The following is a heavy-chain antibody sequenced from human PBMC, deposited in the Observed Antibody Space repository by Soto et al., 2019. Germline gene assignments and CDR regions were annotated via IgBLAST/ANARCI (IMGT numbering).Heavy chain of an antibody. Sequence: QVQLVQSGAEVKKPGSSVKVSCKASGGTFSSYAISWVRQAPGQGLEWMGGIIPIFGTANYAQKFQGRVTITADESTSTDYMELSSLRSEDTAVYYCFCSGGSCETYYYYGMDVWGQGTTVTVSS. CDR3: FCSGGSCETYYYYGMDV. V-gene: IGHV1-69*01. CDR2: IIPIFGTA. J-gene: IGHJ6*02. D-gene: IGHD2-15*01. CDR1: GGTFSSYA.